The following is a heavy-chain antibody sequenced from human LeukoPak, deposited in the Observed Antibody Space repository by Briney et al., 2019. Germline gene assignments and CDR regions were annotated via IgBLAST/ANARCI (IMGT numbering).Heavy chain of an antibody. CDR1: GFTFSSYG. CDR3: ARDYYDSSGYYYYYGMDV. J-gene: IGHJ6*02. CDR2: IWYDGSNK. V-gene: IGHV3-33*01. D-gene: IGHD3-22*01. Sequence: TGGSLRLSCAASGFTFSSYGMHWVRQAPGKGLEWVAVIWYDGSNKYYADSVKGRFTISRDNSKNTLYLQMNSLRAGDTAVYYCARDYYDSSGYYYYYGMDVWGQGTTVTVSS.